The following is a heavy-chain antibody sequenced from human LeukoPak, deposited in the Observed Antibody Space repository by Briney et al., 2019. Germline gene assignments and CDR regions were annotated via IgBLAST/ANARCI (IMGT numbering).Heavy chain of an antibody. Sequence: GGSLRLSCAAPGFTFSSYSMNWVRQAPGKGLEWVSSISSSGNYIYYADLVKGRFTISRDNAKNSLYLQMNSLRAEDTAVYYCARDPMTGSFDYWGQGTLVTVSS. CDR1: GFTFSSYS. D-gene: IGHD3-9*01. CDR3: ARDPMTGSFDY. V-gene: IGHV3-21*01. CDR2: ISSSGNYI. J-gene: IGHJ4*02.